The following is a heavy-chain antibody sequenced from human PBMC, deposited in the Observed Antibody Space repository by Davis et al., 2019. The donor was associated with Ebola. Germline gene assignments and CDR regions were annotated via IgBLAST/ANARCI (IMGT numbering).Heavy chain of an antibody. CDR3: ARHTAMLY. Sequence: GESLKISCAASGFTFNNYAMSWVRQAPGKGLEWVAVISYDGSNKYYADSVKGRFTISRDNSKNTLYLQMNSLRAEDTAVYYCARHTAMLYWGQGTLVTVSS. CDR2: ISYDGSNK. CDR1: GFTFNNYA. D-gene: IGHD5-18*01. J-gene: IGHJ4*02. V-gene: IGHV3-30-3*01.